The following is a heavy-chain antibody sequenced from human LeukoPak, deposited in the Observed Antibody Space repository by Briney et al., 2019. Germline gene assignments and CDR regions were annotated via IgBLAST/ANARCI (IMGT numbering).Heavy chain of an antibody. Sequence: TGGSLRLSCAASGFTFSSYGMSWVRQAPGKGLEWVSAISGSGGSTYYADSVKGRFTISRDNSKNTLYLQMNGLRAEDTAVYYCAAYYGGKLQDIDYWGQGTLVTVSS. V-gene: IGHV3-23*01. J-gene: IGHJ4*02. CDR3: AAYYGGKLQDIDY. CDR1: GFTFSSYG. D-gene: IGHD3-10*01. CDR2: ISGSGGST.